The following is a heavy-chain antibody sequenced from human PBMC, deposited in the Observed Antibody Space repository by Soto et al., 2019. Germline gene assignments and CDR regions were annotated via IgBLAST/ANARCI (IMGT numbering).Heavy chain of an antibody. J-gene: IGHJ6*03. V-gene: IGHV4-59*12. CDR3: ARTRYCSSTSCYAPGAHYYYYYYMDV. Sequence: SETLSLTCTVSGGSISSYYWSWIRQPPGKGLEWIRYIYYSGSTNYNPSLKSRVTISVDTSKNQFSLKLSSVTAADTAVYYCARTRYCSSTSCYAPGAHYYYYYYMDVWGKGTTVTVSS. CDR2: IYYSGST. CDR1: GGSISSYY. D-gene: IGHD2-2*01.